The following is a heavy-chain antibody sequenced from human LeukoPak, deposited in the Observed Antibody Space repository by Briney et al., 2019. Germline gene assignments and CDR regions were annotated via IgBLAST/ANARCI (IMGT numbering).Heavy chain of an antibody. CDR1: GFTVSNNY. CDR3: ARDPIHFWSGSRSRDYFDY. Sequence: PGGSLRLSCAASGFTVSNNYMAWVRQAPGKGLEWVSSISSSSSYIYYADSVKGRFTISRDNAKNSLYLQMNSLRAEDTAVYYCARDPIHFWSGSRSRDYFDYWGQGTLVTVSS. V-gene: IGHV3-21*01. CDR2: ISSSSSYI. D-gene: IGHD3-3*02. J-gene: IGHJ4*02.